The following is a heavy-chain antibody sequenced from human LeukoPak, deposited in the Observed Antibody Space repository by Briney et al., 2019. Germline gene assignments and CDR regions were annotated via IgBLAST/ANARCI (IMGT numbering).Heavy chain of an antibody. CDR1: GGTFSSYA. Sequence: GSSVNVSCKASGGTFSSYAISWVRQAPGQGLEWMGRIIPIFGIANYAQKFQGRVTITADKSTSTAYMELSSLRSEDTAVYYCARSNIVVVPAARSSDAFDIWGQGTMVTVSS. D-gene: IGHD2-2*01. CDR3: ARSNIVVVPAARSSDAFDI. CDR2: IIPIFGIA. J-gene: IGHJ3*02. V-gene: IGHV1-69*04.